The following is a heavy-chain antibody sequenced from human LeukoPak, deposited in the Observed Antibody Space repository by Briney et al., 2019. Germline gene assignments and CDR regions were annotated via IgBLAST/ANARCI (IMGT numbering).Heavy chain of an antibody. Sequence: GGSLRLSCAASGFIFSSYWMHWVRQAPGKGLVWVSHINNDGSSTNYADSVKGRFTISRDNARNTLYLQMNRLRAEDTAVYYCARDSDVDTAMVFDYWGQGTLVTVSS. D-gene: IGHD5-18*01. CDR2: INNDGSST. CDR3: ARDSDVDTAMVFDY. CDR1: GFIFSSYW. J-gene: IGHJ4*02. V-gene: IGHV3-74*01.